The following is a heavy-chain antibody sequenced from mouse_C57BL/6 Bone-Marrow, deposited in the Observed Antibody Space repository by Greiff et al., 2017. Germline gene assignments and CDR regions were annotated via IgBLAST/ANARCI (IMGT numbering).Heavy chain of an antibody. CDR3: SSFDGNYFDF. Sequence: EVQLQQSGAELVRPGASVKLSCTASGFNIKDDYIHWVKQRPEQGLEWIGWIDPEIGDTEYASKFQGTATITSDTSSNTAYLPLSSLTSEDTAVYYCSSFDGNYFDFWGQGTPLTVAS. CDR2: IDPEIGDT. CDR1: GFNIKDDY. J-gene: IGHJ2*01. D-gene: IGHD2-3*01. V-gene: IGHV14-4*01.